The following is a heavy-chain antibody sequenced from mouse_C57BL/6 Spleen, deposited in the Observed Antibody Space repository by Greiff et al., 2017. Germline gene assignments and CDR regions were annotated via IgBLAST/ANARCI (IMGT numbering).Heavy chain of an antibody. CDR1: GYTFTDHT. Sequence: VQLQQSDAELVKPGASVKISCKVSGYTFTDHTIHWMKQRPEQGLEWIGYIYPRDGSTKYNAQFKGKATLTADKSSSTAYMQLNSLTSEHSAVXFCARGGYSVDWYVDVGGTGTRVPVSS. CDR3: ARGGYSVDWYVDV. V-gene: IGHV1-78*01. D-gene: IGHD2-3*01. CDR2: IYPRDGST. J-gene: IGHJ1*03.